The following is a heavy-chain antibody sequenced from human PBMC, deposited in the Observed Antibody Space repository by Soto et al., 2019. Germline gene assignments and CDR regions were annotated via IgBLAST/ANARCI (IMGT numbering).Heavy chain of an antibody. V-gene: IGHV1-69*01. D-gene: IGHD3-3*01. J-gene: IGHJ4*02. CDR2: IIPIFGTA. CDR3: AREIVDFWSGYSLYYFDY. CDR1: GGTISSYA. Sequence: QVQLVQSGAEVKKPGSSVKVSCKASGGTISSYAISWVRQAPGQGLEWMGGIIPIFGTANYAQKFQGRVTITADESTSTAYMELSSLRSEDTAVYYCAREIVDFWSGYSLYYFDYWGQGTLVTVSS.